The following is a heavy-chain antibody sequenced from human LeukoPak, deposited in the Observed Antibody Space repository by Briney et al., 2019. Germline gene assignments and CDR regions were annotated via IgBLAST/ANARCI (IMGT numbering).Heavy chain of an antibody. CDR1: GGTFSRYA. D-gene: IGHD4-17*01. Sequence: GASVKVSCKASGGTFSRYAISWVRQAPGQGLEWMGRIIPILGIANYAQKFQGRVTITADKSTSTAYMELSSLRSEDTAVYYCAREDYGDYAAEYFQHWGQGTLVTVSS. J-gene: IGHJ1*01. V-gene: IGHV1-69*04. CDR2: IIPILGIA. CDR3: AREDYGDYAAEYFQH.